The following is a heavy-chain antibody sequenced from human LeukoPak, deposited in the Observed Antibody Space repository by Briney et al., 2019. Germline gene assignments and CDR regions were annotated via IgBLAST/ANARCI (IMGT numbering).Heavy chain of an antibody. CDR1: GGSISSSSYY. J-gene: IGHJ4*02. D-gene: IGHD5-18*01. CDR2: IYHSGST. Sequence: SETLSLTCTVSGGSISSSSYYWGWIRQPPGKGLEWIGSIYHSGSTYYNPSLKSRVTISVDTSKNQFSLKLSSVTAADTAVYYCARGGYSYGFRIYFDYWGQGTLVTVSS. V-gene: IGHV4-39*07. CDR3: ARGGYSYGFRIYFDY.